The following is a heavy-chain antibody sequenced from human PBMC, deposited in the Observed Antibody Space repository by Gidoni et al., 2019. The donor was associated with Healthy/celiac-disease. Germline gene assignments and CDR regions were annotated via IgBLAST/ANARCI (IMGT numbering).Heavy chain of an antibody. CDR1: GFTFSSYG. J-gene: IGHJ4*02. CDR2: IWYDGSNK. CDR3: ARDVAAAGGGRDY. D-gene: IGHD6-13*01. V-gene: IGHV3-33*01. Sequence: QVQLVESGGGVVQPGRSLRLSCAASGFTFSSYGMHWVRQAPGKGLEWVAVIWYDGSNKYYADSVKGRFTISRDNSKNTLYLQMNSLRAEDTAVYYCARDVAAAGGGRDYWGQGTLVTVSS.